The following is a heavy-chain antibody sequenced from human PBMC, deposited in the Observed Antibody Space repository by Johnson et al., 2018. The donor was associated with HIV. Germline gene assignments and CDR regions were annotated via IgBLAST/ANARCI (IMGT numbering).Heavy chain of an antibody. CDR2: IWYDGNNK. J-gene: IGHJ3*01. D-gene: IGHD5-24*01. CDR1: GFSVSSHD. V-gene: IGHV3-33*01. CDR3: ARGCRDGYTCDAFDV. Sequence: QVQLVESGGGLVQPGGSLRLSCAPSGFSVSSHDMHWVRQVRGKGLEWVAAIWYDGNNKYYADSVKGRFTVSRDNSKNTLYLQMNSLRAEDTAVYFCARGCRDGYTCDAFDVWGRGTRVTVSS.